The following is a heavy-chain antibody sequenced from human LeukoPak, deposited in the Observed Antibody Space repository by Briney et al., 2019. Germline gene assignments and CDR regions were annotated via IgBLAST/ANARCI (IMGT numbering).Heavy chain of an antibody. J-gene: IGHJ4*02. V-gene: IGHV3-7*01. CDR3: AREARGNGGKDY. CDR2: IKQGGSEK. CDR1: GFRFSNYW. D-gene: IGHD4-23*01. Sequence: GGSLRLSCAASGFRFSNYWMTWVRQAPGKGLEWVANIKQGGSEKQYVGSVKGRFTISRDNAKNSLYLQMNSLRAEDTAVYYCAREARGNGGKDYWGQGTLVTVSS.